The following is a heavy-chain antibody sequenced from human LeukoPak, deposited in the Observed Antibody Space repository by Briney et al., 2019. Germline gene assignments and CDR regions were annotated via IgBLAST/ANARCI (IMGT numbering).Heavy chain of an antibody. J-gene: IGHJ4*02. Sequence: RASVKVSCESSGYVFNNYAINWVRQALGQGLEWMGWINTNTGNPTYARGFTGRFVFSSDTSVRMAYLQISSLKAEDTAVYYCARSNNDGDYLGVGFDYWGQGTLVTVSS. CDR3: ARSNNDGDYLGVGFDY. CDR2: INTNTGNP. D-gene: IGHD3-16*01. V-gene: IGHV7-4-1*04. CDR1: GYVFNNYA.